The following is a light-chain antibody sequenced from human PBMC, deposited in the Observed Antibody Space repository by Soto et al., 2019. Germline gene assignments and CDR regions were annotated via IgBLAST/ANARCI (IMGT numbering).Light chain of an antibody. V-gene: IGKV1-33*01. Sequence: DIQMTQSPSSLSTSVGERVTITRQASQDISNSLNWYQQKPGKAPNLLIYEASKLQTGVPSRFSGGGSGTHFTFTISNLQPEDIATYYCQHYDNLPRYTFGLGTKVDIK. J-gene: IGKJ2*01. CDR2: EAS. CDR3: QHYDNLPRYT. CDR1: QDISNS.